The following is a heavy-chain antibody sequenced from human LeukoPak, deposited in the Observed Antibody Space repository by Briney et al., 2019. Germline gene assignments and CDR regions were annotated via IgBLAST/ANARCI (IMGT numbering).Heavy chain of an antibody. CDR2: IYYSGST. CDR3: ARAYYYDSSGYYFDY. V-gene: IGHV4-59*01. J-gene: IGHJ4*02. CDR1: GGSISSYY. Sequence: PSETLSLTCTVSGGSISSYYWSWIRQPPGKGLDWIGYIYYSGSTNCNPSLKRRVTISVDTSKNQFSLKLSSVTAADTAVYYCARAYYYDSSGYYFDYWGQGTLVTVSS. D-gene: IGHD3-22*01.